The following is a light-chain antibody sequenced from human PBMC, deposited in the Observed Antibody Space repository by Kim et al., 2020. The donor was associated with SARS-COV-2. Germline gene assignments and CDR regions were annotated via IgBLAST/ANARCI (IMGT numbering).Light chain of an antibody. CDR3: QQYDALYT. Sequence: LAASVGNRVSITCQTSQDIKSYVNWYQQKPGKATKLLIYDASNLETGVPSRFSGSGSGTDFTFTINSLQSEDIATYYCQQYDALYTFGQGTKLEIK. CDR2: DAS. J-gene: IGKJ2*01. CDR1: QDIKSY. V-gene: IGKV1-33*01.